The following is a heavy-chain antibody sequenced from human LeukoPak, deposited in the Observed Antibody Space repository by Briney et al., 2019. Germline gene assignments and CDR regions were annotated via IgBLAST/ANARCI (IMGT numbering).Heavy chain of an antibody. D-gene: IGHD5-12*01. CDR1: GDSVSSNSAA. Sequence: SQTLSLTCAISGDSVSSNSAAWSWVRQPPSRGLEWLGRTYYRSKWYYDYAVSVKSRITINPDTSKNQFSLRLNSVTPEDTAVYYCARGATAYFDYWGQGTLVTVSS. CDR2: TYYRSKWYY. CDR3: ARGATAYFDY. J-gene: IGHJ4*02. V-gene: IGHV6-1*01.